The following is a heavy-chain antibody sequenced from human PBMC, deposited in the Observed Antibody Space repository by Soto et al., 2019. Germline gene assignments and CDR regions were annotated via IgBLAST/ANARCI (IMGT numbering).Heavy chain of an antibody. D-gene: IGHD3-22*01. Sequence: PGGSLRLSCAASGFTFSDHYMDWVRQAPGRGLEWVGRIENKAKSYTTEYAASVKGRFTISRDDSENSLYLQMNSLKTEDTAVYYCGRSYHSSGWQLYFDYWGQGVLVTVSS. V-gene: IGHV3-72*01. CDR3: GRSYHSSGWQLYFDY. CDR1: GFTFSDHY. J-gene: IGHJ4*02. CDR2: IENKAKSYTT.